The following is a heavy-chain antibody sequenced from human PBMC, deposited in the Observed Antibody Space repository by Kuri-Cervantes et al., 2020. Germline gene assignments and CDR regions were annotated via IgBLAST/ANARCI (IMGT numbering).Heavy chain of an antibody. CDR3: ARRSARGYCSGGSCYSPPRYFDY. V-gene: IGHV3-33*01. CDR2: IWYDGSNK. J-gene: IGHJ4*02. Sequence: LSLTCAASGFTFSSYGVHWVRQAPGKGLEWVAVIWYDGSNKYYADSVKGRFTISRDNSKNTLYLQMNSLRAEDTAVYYCARRSARGYCSGGSCYSPPRYFDYWGQGTLVTVSS. D-gene: IGHD2-15*01. CDR1: GFTFSSYG.